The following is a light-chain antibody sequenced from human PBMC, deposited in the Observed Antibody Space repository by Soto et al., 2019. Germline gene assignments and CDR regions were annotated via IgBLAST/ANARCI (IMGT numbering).Light chain of an antibody. Sequence: EIVMTQSPAPLSVSPGERVTLSCRASQSVSSDLAWYHQKPGQAPRLLIYGVSTRATGIPARFSGSGSGTEFTLTINSLQSEDFAVYYCQQYNNWPRTFGQGTKGDSK. CDR2: GVS. CDR3: QQYNNWPRT. V-gene: IGKV3-15*01. J-gene: IGKJ1*01. CDR1: QSVSSD.